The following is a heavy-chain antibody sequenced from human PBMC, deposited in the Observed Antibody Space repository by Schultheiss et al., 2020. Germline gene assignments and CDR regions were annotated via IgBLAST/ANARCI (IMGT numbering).Heavy chain of an antibody. J-gene: IGHJ4*02. Sequence: APVKVSCKASGYTFTSYDINWVRQATGQGLEWMGWMNPNSGNTGYAQKFQGRVTMTRNTSISTAYMELSSLRSEDTAVYYCARVRATKHYDTNLGYWGQGTLVTVSS. D-gene: IGHD3-9*01. CDR3: ARVRATKHYDTNLGY. CDR1: GYTFTSYD. V-gene: IGHV1-8*01. CDR2: MNPNSGNT.